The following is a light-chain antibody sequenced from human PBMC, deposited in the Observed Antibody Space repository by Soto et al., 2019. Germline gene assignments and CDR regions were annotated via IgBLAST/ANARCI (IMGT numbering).Light chain of an antibody. J-gene: IGKJ4*01. CDR1: QAISAY. V-gene: IGKV1-16*02. Sequence: DLQMTQSPSSLSASVGARITITCRASQAISAYLAWFHQRPGQAPKSLIYAASTLESGVPANFSGSGSGTDFTLTISSLQPEEFATYYCQQYNSYPVTFGGGTKVEIK. CDR3: QQYNSYPVT. CDR2: AAS.